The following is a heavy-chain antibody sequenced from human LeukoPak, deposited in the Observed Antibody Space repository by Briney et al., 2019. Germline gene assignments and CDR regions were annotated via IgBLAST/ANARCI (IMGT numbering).Heavy chain of an antibody. J-gene: IGHJ4*02. V-gene: IGHV3-53*01. CDR1: EFTVSSNY. D-gene: IGHD3-3*01. CDR3: AKYRFLEWLPSPFDY. Sequence: GGSLRLSCAASEFTVSSNYMSWVRQAPGKGLEWVSVIYSGGSTYYADSVKGRFTISRDNSKNTLYLQMNSLRAEDTAVYYCAKYRFLEWLPSPFDYWGQGTLVTVSS. CDR2: IYSGGST.